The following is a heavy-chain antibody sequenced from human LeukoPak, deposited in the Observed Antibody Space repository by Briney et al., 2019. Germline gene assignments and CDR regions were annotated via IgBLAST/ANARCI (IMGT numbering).Heavy chain of an antibody. J-gene: IGHJ4*02. CDR1: GYTFTSYD. V-gene: IGHV1-18*04. CDR3: ARDFRDIVATITQYYFDY. Sequence: GASVKVSCKASGYTFTSYDISWVRQAPGQGLEWMGWISAYNGNTNYAQKLQGRVTMTTDTSTSTAYMELRSLRSDDTAVYYCARDFRDIVATITQYYFDYWGQGTLVTVSS. CDR2: ISAYNGNT. D-gene: IGHD5-12*01.